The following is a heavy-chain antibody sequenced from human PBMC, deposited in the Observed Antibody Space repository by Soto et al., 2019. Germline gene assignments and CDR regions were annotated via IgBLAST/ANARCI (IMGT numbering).Heavy chain of an antibody. Sequence: XESLRLSGRASGLTFSSYDMNWVRQAPGKGLEWISHISSGGGTLYYADSVKGRFTISRDNAKNSLYLQMHSLRVEDTALYYCARMMFRTPIPYQDWFDPWGQGTLVTVSS. J-gene: IGHJ5*02. D-gene: IGHD2-15*01. CDR1: GLTFSSYD. CDR3: ARMMFRTPIPYQDWFDP. CDR2: ISSGGGTL. V-gene: IGHV3-48*03.